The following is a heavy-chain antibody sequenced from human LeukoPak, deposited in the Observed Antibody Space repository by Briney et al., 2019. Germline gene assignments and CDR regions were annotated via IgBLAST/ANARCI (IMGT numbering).Heavy chain of an antibody. J-gene: IGHJ5*02. CDR1: GFTFSSYA. CDR2: ISGSGGST. CDR3: AKDQVVVVAAVYPETDP. Sequence: PGGSLRLSCAASGFTFSSYAMSWVRQAPGKGLEWVSAISGSGGSTYYADSVKGRFTISRDNSKNTLYLQMNSLRAEDTAVYYCAKDQVVVVAAVYPETDPWGQGTLVTVSS. V-gene: IGHV3-23*01. D-gene: IGHD2-15*01.